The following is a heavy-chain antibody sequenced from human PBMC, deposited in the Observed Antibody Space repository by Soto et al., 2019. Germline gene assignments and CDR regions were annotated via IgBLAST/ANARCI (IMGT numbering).Heavy chain of an antibody. V-gene: IGHV1-18*04. CDR3: ARDFLRGSGYFDWSYYYGMDV. D-gene: IGHD3-9*01. CDR2: ISAYNGNT. J-gene: IGHJ6*02. CDR1: GYTFTSYG. Sequence: ASVKVSCKASGYTFTSYGISWVRRAPGQGLEWMGWISAYNGNTNYAQKLQGRVTMTTDTSTSTAYMELRSLRSDDTAVYYCARDFLRGSGYFDWSYYYGMDVWGQGTTVTVSS.